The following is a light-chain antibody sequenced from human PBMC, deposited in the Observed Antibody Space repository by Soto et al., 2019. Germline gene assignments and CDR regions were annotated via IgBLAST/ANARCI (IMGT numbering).Light chain of an antibody. Sequence: EIVLTQSPGTLSLSPGERATLSCRASQSVSSNYLAWYQQKPGQAPRLLIYGASSRATGIPDRFSGSGSGTDLTLTISRLEPEDFAVYYCQQYGGSPWTFGQGTEVEIE. CDR1: QSVSSNY. CDR2: GAS. V-gene: IGKV3-20*01. J-gene: IGKJ1*01. CDR3: QQYGGSPWT.